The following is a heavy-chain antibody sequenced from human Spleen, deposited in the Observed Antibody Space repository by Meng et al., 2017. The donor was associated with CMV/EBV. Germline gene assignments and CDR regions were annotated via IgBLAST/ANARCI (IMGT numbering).Heavy chain of an antibody. V-gene: IGHV1-2*02. CDR2: INPNSGGT. Sequence: ASVKVSCKASGYTFTDNYIYWVRQAPGQGLEWMGWINPNSGGTNYVQKFQGRVTMTTDTSVSTAYMELGRLRSYDTAVFYCAREGGYSTLGYYGMDVWGQGTTVTVSS. CDR3: AREGGYSTLGYYGMDV. CDR1: GYTFTDNY. J-gene: IGHJ6*02. D-gene: IGHD4-23*01.